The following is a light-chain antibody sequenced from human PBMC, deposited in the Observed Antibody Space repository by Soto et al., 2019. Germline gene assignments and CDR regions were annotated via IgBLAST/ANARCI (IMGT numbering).Light chain of an antibody. J-gene: IGLJ3*02. CDR1: NIGGKS. CDR2: DDN. Sequence: SYKLTQPPSVSVAPGQAATLTCGGVNIGGKSVHWYQLKPGQAPVLVVHDDNGRPSGIPDRFSGSNSGNTATLAISRVEAGDEADYYCQVWDSTSDDRWVFGGGTTLTVL. V-gene: IGLV3-21*02. CDR3: QVWDSTSDDRWV.